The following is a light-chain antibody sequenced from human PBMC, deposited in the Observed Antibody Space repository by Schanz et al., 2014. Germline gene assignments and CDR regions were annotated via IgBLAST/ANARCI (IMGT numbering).Light chain of an antibody. Sequence: QSALTQPRSVSGSPGQSVTISCTGTSSDVGDYNYVSWYQQHPGKAPKLMIYDVSKRPSGVPDRFSGSKSGNTASLTVSGLQAEDEADYYCATWDDGLTARVFGGGTKLTVL. CDR1: SSDVGDYNY. J-gene: IGLJ3*02. CDR3: ATWDDGLTARV. V-gene: IGLV2-11*01. CDR2: DVS.